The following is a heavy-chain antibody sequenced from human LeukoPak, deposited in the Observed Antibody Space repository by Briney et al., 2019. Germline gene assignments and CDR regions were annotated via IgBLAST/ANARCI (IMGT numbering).Heavy chain of an antibody. Sequence: GRSLRLSCAASGFTFDDYAMHWVRQAPGKGLEWVSGISWNSGSIGYADSVKGRFTISRDNAKNSLYLQMNSLRAEDTALYYCTTGRNIVVVPAGLAEYFQHWGQGTLVTVSS. CDR3: TTGRNIVVVPAGLAEYFQH. J-gene: IGHJ1*01. CDR2: ISWNSGSI. D-gene: IGHD2-2*01. CDR1: GFTFDDYA. V-gene: IGHV3-9*01.